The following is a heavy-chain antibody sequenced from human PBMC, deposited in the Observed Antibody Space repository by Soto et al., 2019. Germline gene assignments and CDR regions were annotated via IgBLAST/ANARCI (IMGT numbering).Heavy chain of an antibody. V-gene: IGHV4-30-4*01. CDR3: ARGSTYYGVVT. Sequence: QVQLQESGPRLVKPSQTLSLTCTVSGDSIGSGDYYWTWIRQPPGKGLEWIGYIYYIGTTFYIPSLESRVNITVDTSKNQYSLRVTSVTAADTALYYCARGSTYYGVVTWGQGTLIAVSS. D-gene: IGHD3-10*01. CDR1: GDSIGSGDYY. J-gene: IGHJ5*02. CDR2: IYYIGTT.